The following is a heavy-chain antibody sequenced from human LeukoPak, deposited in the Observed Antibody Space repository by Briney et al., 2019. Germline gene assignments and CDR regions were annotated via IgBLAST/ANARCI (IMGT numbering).Heavy chain of an antibody. D-gene: IGHD6-13*01. CDR3: ARGAIAASTNWFDP. J-gene: IGHJ5*02. Sequence: SETLSLTCTVSGGSISSGGYYWSWIRQHPGKGLEWIGYIYYSGSTYYNPSLKSRVTISVDTSKNQFSLKLSSVTAADTAVYYCARGAIAASTNWFDPWGQGTLVTVSS. CDR2: IYYSGST. V-gene: IGHV4-31*03. CDR1: GGSISSGGYY.